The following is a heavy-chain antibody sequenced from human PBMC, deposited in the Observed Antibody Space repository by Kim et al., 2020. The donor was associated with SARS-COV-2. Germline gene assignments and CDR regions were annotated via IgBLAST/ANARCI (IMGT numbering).Heavy chain of an antibody. D-gene: IGHD7-27*01. CDR2: INPNSGGT. CDR3: VRLGIAIPPYYYYGMDV. V-gene: IGHV1-2*06. CDR1: GYTFTDQY. J-gene: IGHJ6*02. Sequence: ASVKVSCKASGYTFTDQYMHWVRQAPGQGLEWMGRINPNSGGTYHAQKFQGRVTMTSDTSISTAYMELSGLISDDTAVYYCVRLGIAIPPYYYYGMDVWGQGTTVTVSS.